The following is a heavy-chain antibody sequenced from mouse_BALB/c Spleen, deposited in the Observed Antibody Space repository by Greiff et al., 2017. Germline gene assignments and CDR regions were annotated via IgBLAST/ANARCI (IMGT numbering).Heavy chain of an antibody. J-gene: IGHJ2*01. CDR1: GYTFTSYW. CDR2: INPSTGYT. CDR3: ARYYYGSSDY. D-gene: IGHD1-1*01. Sequence: QVQLQQSGAELAKPGASVKMSCKASGYTFTSYWMHWVKQRPGQGLEWIGYINPSTGYTEYNQKFKDKATLTADKSSSTAYMQLSSLTSEDSAVYYCARYYYGSSDYWGQGTTLTVSS. V-gene: IGHV1-7*01.